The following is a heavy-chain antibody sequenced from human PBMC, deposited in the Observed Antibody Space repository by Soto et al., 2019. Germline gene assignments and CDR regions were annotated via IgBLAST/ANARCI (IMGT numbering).Heavy chain of an antibody. V-gene: IGHV3-30*18. CDR1: GFTFSSYG. J-gene: IGHJ4*02. CDR3: AKDQVAVTTGYYFDY. Sequence: QVQLVESGGGVVQPGRSLRLSCAASGFTFSSYGMHWVRQAPGKGLEWVAVISYDGSNKYYADSVKGRFTISRDNSKSTLYLQMNSLRAEDTAVYYCAKDQVAVTTGYYFDYWGQGTLVTVSS. CDR2: ISYDGSNK. D-gene: IGHD4-17*01.